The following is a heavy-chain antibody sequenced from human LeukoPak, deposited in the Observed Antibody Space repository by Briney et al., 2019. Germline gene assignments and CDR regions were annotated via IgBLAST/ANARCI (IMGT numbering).Heavy chain of an antibody. CDR2: IYYSGST. J-gene: IGHJ3*02. V-gene: IGHV4-59*08. D-gene: IGHD1-14*01. CDR1: GGSISGYY. Sequence: SETLSLTCTVSGGSISGYYWSWIRQPPGNGLEWIGQIYYSGSTIYFPSLKSRVTMSVDTSKNQFSLKLSSVTAADTTVYYCVRHGTGLKAFDIWGQGTMVTVSS. CDR3: VRHGTGLKAFDI.